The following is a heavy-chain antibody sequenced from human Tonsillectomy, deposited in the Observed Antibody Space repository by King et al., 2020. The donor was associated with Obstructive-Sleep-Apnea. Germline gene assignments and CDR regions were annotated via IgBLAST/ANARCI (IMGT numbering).Heavy chain of an antibody. Sequence: VQLVESGGGLVQPGGSLRLSCAASGFTLSRYWMHWVRQAPGKGLVWVSGITSDGTRTNHADSVKGRFTISRDNAKNTLYLQMNSLRAEDTAVYYCARELYGDYGVDYWGQGTLVTVSS. CDR3: ARELYGDYGVDY. J-gene: IGHJ4*02. CDR2: ITSDGTRT. V-gene: IGHV3-74*01. CDR1: GFTLSRYW. D-gene: IGHD4-17*01.